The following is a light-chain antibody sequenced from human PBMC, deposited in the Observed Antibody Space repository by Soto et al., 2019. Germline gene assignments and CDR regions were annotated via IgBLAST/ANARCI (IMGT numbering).Light chain of an antibody. V-gene: IGLV2-14*01. Sequence: QSVLTQPASVSGSPGQSIAISCTGTGSDIGDYNYVSWYQQHPGKAPKLMIYDVTNRPSGVSNRFSGSKSGNTASLTISGLQAEDDADYYCTSHTTRSTLVFGTGNKVTV. J-gene: IGLJ1*01. CDR3: TSHTTRSTLV. CDR2: DVT. CDR1: GSDIGDYNY.